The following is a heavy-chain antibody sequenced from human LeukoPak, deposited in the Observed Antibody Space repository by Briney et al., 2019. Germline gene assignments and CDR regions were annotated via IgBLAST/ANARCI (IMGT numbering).Heavy chain of an antibody. Sequence: GGSLRLSCAASGFTFSSYDMHWVRQAPGKGLEWVAFIRYDGSKEYYADSVKGRFTISRDNSKNTLYLQMNSLRVEDTAVYYCAKVSLSGGSAYHYYYMDVWGKGTTVTVFS. CDR1: GFTFSSYD. CDR2: IRYDGSKE. V-gene: IGHV3-30*02. J-gene: IGHJ6*03. CDR3: AKVSLSGGSAYHYYYMDV. D-gene: IGHD3-16*02.